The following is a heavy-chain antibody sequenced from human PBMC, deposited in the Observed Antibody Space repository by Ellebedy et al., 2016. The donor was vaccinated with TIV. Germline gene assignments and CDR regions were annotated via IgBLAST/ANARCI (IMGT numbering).Heavy chain of an antibody. CDR2: IYYSGST. CDR1: GGSISSSSYY. D-gene: IGHD4-23*01. V-gene: IGHV4-39*01. J-gene: IGHJ3*01. CDR3: ARANYDDNWRMIALDL. Sequence: MPSETLSLTCTVSGGSISSSSYYWGWIRQPPGKGLEWIGSIYYSGSTYYNPSLKSRVTISVDTSKNQFSLKLSSVTAADTAVYYCARANYDDNWRMIALDLWGQGTMVTVSS.